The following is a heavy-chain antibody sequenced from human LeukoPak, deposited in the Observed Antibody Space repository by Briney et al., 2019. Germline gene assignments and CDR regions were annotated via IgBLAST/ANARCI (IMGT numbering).Heavy chain of an antibody. CDR2: IIPIFGTA. D-gene: IGHD3-10*01. J-gene: IGHJ6*03. Sequence: SVKVSCKASGGTFSSYAISWVRQAPGQGLEWMGGIIPIFGTANYAQKFQGRVTITADKSTSTAYMELSSLRSEDTAVYYCARAVLWFGELDYYYYMDVWGKGTTVTVSS. CDR1: GGTFSSYA. V-gene: IGHV1-69*06. CDR3: ARAVLWFGELDYYYYMDV.